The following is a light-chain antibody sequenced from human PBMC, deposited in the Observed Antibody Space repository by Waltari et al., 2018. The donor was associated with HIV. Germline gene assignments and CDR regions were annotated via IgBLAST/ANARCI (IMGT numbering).Light chain of an antibody. CDR1: QDISNY. V-gene: IGKV1-33*01. CDR2: DAS. Sequence: DIQMTQSPSSLSASVGDRVTITCQASQDISNYLNWYKQKPGNAPKLLIYDASNLETGVPSRFSGSVSGTDFTFTISSLQPEDIATYYCQQYDNLPLTFGGGTKVEIK. CDR3: QQYDNLPLT. J-gene: IGKJ4*01.